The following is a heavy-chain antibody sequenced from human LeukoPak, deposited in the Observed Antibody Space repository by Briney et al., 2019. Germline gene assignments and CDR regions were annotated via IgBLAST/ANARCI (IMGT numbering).Heavy chain of an antibody. D-gene: IGHD6-13*01. J-gene: IGHJ4*02. CDR2: IGSSGSFT. CDR1: GFTFSDYY. Sequence: GGSLRLSCAASGFTFSDYYMSWIRQAPGKGRGWVSYIGSSGSFTNYADSVKGRFIISRDNAKNSLYLQMNSLRPEDTAVYYCARVGTIAAAGTCDYWGQGTLVAVSS. V-gene: IGHV3-11*05. CDR3: ARVGTIAAAGTCDY.